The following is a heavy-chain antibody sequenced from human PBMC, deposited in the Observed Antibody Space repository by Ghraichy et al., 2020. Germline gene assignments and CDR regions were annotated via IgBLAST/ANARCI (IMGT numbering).Heavy chain of an antibody. Sequence: GSLRLSCEGSELTFGHYSMNWVGQAPGKGLEWISYISSSSATIYYADSVKGRFTISRDNAKKSLYLQMNSLRVEDTAVYYCARRTYYQSRYYGLDVWGRGTTGTVSS. D-gene: IGHD3-10*01. CDR1: ELTFGHYS. J-gene: IGHJ6*02. CDR2: ISSSSATI. CDR3: ARRTYYQSRYYGLDV. V-gene: IGHV3-48*01.